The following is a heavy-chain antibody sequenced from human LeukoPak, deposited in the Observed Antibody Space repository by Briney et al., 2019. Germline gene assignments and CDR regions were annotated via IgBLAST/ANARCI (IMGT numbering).Heavy chain of an antibody. CDR2: INHSENT. D-gene: IGHD3-9*01. Sequence: SSETLSLTCAVYGGSFSGYYWSWIRQPPGKGLEWIGEINHSENTNYNPSLKSRVTISVDTSKNQFSLKLSSVTAADTAVYYCARDYDRNWFDPWGQGTLVTVSS. V-gene: IGHV4-34*01. CDR3: ARDYDRNWFDP. CDR1: GGSFSGYY. J-gene: IGHJ5*02.